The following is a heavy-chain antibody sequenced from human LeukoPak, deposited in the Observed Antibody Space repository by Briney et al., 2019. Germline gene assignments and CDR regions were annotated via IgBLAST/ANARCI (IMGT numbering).Heavy chain of an antibody. V-gene: IGHV3-74*01. Sequence: GGSLRLSCAASGFTFSNYWMHWVRQAPGKGLVWVSRINSDGLITNYADSVKGRFTVSRDNPKNTLYLQMNSLRAEDTAVYYCAKLVTVTTVNFDYWGQGTLVTVSS. CDR2: INSDGLIT. D-gene: IGHD4-17*01. CDR1: GFTFSNYW. J-gene: IGHJ4*02. CDR3: AKLVTVTTVNFDY.